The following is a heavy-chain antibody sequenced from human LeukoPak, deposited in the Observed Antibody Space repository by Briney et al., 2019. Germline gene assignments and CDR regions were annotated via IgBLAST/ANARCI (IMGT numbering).Heavy chain of an antibody. CDR2: ISAYNGNT. Sequence: ASVKVSCKASGYTFTSYGISWVRQAPGQGLEWMGWISAYNGNTNYAQKLQGRVTMTTDTSTSTAYMELRSLRSDDTAVNYCARGRVLGYCSSTSCYPHFDYWGQGTLVTVSS. CDR3: ARGRVLGYCSSTSCYPHFDY. D-gene: IGHD2-2*01. J-gene: IGHJ4*02. CDR1: GYTFTSYG. V-gene: IGHV1-18*01.